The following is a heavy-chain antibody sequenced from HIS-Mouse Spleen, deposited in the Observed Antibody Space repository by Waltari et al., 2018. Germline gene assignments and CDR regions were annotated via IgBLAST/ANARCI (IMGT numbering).Heavy chain of an antibody. CDR2: IYYSGST. J-gene: IGHJ2*01. Sequence: QLQLQESGPGLVKPSETLSLTCTVSGGSIRSSSYYWGWIRQPPGKGLEWIGRIYYSGSTDYNPSLKSRVTISVDTSKNQFSLKLSSVTAADTAVYYCAREIPYSSSWYDWYFDLWGRGTLVTVSS. CDR1: GGSIRSSSYY. CDR3: AREIPYSSSWYDWYFDL. V-gene: IGHV4-39*07. D-gene: IGHD6-13*01.